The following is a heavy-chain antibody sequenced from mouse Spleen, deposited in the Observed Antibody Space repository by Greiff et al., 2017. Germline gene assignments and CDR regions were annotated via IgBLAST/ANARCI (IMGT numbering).Heavy chain of an antibody. Sequence: EVKLMESEGGLVQPGSSMKLSCTASGFTFSDYYMAWVRQVPEKGLEWVANINYDGSSTYYLDSLKSRFIISRDNAKNILYLQMSSLKSEDTATYYCARDGYGNYLYAMDYWGQGTSVTVSS. V-gene: IGHV5-16*01. CDR1: GFTFSDYY. D-gene: IGHD2-1*01. CDR3: ARDGYGNYLYAMDY. J-gene: IGHJ4*01. CDR2: INYDGSST.